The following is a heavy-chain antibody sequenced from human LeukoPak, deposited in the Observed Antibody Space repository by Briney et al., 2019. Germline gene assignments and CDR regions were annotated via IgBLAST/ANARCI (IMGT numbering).Heavy chain of an antibody. Sequence: PGGSLRLSCAASGFTFSSYSMNWVRQAPGKGLEWVSSISSSSSYIYYADSVKGRFTISRDNAKNSLYLQMNSLRAEDTAVYYCARPLYGSGSHEFRVERPYMDVWGKGTTVTISS. CDR1: GFTFSSYS. V-gene: IGHV3-21*01. J-gene: IGHJ6*03. CDR3: ARPLYGSGSHEFRVERPYMDV. CDR2: ISSSSSYI. D-gene: IGHD3-10*01.